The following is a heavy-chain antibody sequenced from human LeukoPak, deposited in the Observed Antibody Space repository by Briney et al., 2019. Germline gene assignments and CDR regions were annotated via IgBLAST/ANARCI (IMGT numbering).Heavy chain of an antibody. Sequence: GGSLRLSCAASGFTFSNAWMSWVRQAPGKGLEWVGRIKSKTDGGTTDYAAPVKGRFTISRDDSKNTLYLQMNSLKTEDTAVYYCTTDPKWLRSLVDTLASWGQGTLVTASS. J-gene: IGHJ4*02. CDR2: IKSKTDGGTT. V-gene: IGHV3-15*01. D-gene: IGHD5-12*01. CDR1: GFTFSNAW. CDR3: TTDPKWLRSLVDTLAS.